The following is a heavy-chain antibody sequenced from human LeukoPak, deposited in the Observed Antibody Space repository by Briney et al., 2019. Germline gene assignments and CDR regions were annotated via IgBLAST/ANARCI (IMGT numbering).Heavy chain of an antibody. D-gene: IGHD3-9*01. Sequence: SQTLSLTCTVSGGSISSGSYYWSWIRQPAGKGLEWIGRIYTSGSTNYNPSLKSRVTMSVDTSKNQFSLKLSSVTAADTAVYYCARGRLRYFDFDYWGQGTLVTVSS. CDR3: ARGRLRYFDFDY. CDR2: IYTSGST. V-gene: IGHV4-61*02. CDR1: GGSISSGSYY. J-gene: IGHJ4*02.